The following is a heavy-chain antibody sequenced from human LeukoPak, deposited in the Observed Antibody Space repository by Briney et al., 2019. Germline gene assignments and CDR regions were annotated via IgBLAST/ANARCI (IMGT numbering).Heavy chain of an antibody. CDR3: ARDKPQSYFDF. Sequence: SETLSLTCAVYGGSFSGYYWSWIRQPPGKGLEWIGEINHSGSTNYNPSLKSRVTISVDTSKNQFSLKLSSVTAADTAVYYCARDKPQSYFDFWGQGTLVTVSS. V-gene: IGHV4-34*01. CDR1: GGSFSGYY. CDR2: INHSGST. J-gene: IGHJ4*02.